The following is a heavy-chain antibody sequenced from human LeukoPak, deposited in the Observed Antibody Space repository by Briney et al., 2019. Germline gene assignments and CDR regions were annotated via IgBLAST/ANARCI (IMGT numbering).Heavy chain of an antibody. CDR2: ICGSGGST. D-gene: IGHD2-15*01. CDR3: AKGDIGVPQNLFDP. CDR1: GFTFCGYA. Sequence: GGSLSLSCAASGFTFCGYAMGWVCGGPGKGLGWGSGICGSGGSTSYTDSARVRFTIYRDNSKNTLYLRMKSLRAEDRAVYYCAKGDIGVPQNLFDPWGQGTLVTVPS. J-gene: IGHJ5*02. V-gene: IGHV3-23*01.